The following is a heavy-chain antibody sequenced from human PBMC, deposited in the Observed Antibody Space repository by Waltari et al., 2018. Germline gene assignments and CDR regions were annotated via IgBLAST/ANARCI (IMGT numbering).Heavy chain of an antibody. CDR3: ARDQFEGGVAFQDAFDI. D-gene: IGHD3-3*01. J-gene: IGHJ3*02. CDR2: IWYDGSNK. Sequence: QVQLVESGGGVVQPGRSLRLSCAASGFTFSSYGMHWVRQAPGRGLEWVAFIWYDGSNKYYADSVKGRFTISRDNSKNTLYLQMNSLRAEDTAVYYCARDQFEGGVAFQDAFDIWGQGTMVTVSS. V-gene: IGHV3-33*01. CDR1: GFTFSSYG.